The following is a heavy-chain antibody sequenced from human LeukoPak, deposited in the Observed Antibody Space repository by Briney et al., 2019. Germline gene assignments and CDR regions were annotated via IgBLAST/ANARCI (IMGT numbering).Heavy chain of an antibody. Sequence: PSETLSLTCAVYGGSFSGYYWSWIRQPPGKGLEWIGEINHSGSTNYNPSLKSRVTISVDTSENQFSLKLSSVTAADTAVYYCARDSITIFGVVTRFDYWGQGTLVTVSS. D-gene: IGHD3-3*01. CDR2: INHSGST. J-gene: IGHJ4*02. CDR1: GGSFSGYY. V-gene: IGHV4-34*01. CDR3: ARDSITIFGVVTRFDY.